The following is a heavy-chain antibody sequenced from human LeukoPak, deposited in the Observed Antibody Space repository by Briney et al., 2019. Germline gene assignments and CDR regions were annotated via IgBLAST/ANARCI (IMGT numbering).Heavy chain of an antibody. Sequence: GRSLRLSCAASGFTFSSYAMSWVRQARGKGLEWVSAISGSGGSTYYADSVKGRFTIYRDNSKNTLYLQMNSLRAEDTAVYYCAKDRLPMVRGVTTIFDYWGQGTLVTVSS. CDR3: AKDRLPMVRGVTTIFDY. J-gene: IGHJ4*02. CDR1: GFTFSSYA. V-gene: IGHV3-23*01. D-gene: IGHD3-10*01. CDR2: ISGSGGST.